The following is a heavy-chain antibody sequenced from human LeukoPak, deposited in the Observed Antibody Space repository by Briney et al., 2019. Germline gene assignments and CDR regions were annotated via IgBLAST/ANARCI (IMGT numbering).Heavy chain of an antibody. CDR1: GFTFSSYA. CDR3: AKLGCGGTRCYVNY. D-gene: IGHD2-2*01. J-gene: IGHJ4*02. V-gene: IGHV3-23*01. Sequence: GGSLRLSCAASGFTFSSYAMSWVRQAPGKGLEWVSGISGSGSSTYYADSVKGRFTISRDNSKNTLYLQMNSLRAEDTAVYSCAKLGCGGTRCYVNYWGQGTLVTVSS. CDR2: ISGSGSST.